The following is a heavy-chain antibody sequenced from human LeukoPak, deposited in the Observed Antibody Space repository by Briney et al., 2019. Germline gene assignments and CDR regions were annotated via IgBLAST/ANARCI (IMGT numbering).Heavy chain of an antibody. D-gene: IGHD3-10*01. CDR2: IYYSGST. Sequence: PSETLSLTCTVSGGSIGSSSYYWGWIRQPPGKGLEWIGSIYYSGSTYYNPSLKSRVTISVDTSKNQFSLKLSSVTAADTAVYYCARRPLWFGELPIYYYYYYMDVWGKGTTVTISS. V-gene: IGHV4-39*01. CDR3: ARRPLWFGELPIYYYYYYMDV. CDR1: GGSIGSSSYY. J-gene: IGHJ6*03.